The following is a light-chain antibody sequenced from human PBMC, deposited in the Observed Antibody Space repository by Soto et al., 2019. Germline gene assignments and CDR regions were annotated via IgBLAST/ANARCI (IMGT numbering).Light chain of an antibody. J-gene: IGKJ1*01. Sequence: DIQMTQSPSPLSPSVGDSVPXTCRTSQYVDRYLSWYQKIQGRAPQXXXYSXSSCVTGVPPRXRGSASGTEFTRSISSLQREDCSTYFCQQSSKITFTFGQGTKVDIK. CDR2: SXS. CDR3: QQSSKITFT. CDR1: QYVDRY. V-gene: IGKV1-39*01.